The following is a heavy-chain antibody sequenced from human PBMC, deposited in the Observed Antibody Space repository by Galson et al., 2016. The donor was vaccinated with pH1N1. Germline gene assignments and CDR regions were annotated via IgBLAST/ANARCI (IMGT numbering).Heavy chain of an antibody. D-gene: IGHD1-26*01. V-gene: IGHV1-46*03. J-gene: IGHJ4*02. CDR1: GYTFTRYY. Sequence: SVKVSCEASGYTFTRYYFHWVRQAPGQGLEWMGVIDPSDGGTTYAQKFQARVTMTRDTSTSTVYVEVYSLKSEDTAVYYCTRDLGRLRDYWGQGTLVTVSS. CDR2: IDPSDGGT. CDR3: TRDLGRLRDY.